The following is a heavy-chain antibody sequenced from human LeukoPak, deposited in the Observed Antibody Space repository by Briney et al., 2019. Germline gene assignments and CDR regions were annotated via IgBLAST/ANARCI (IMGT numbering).Heavy chain of an antibody. D-gene: IGHD4-17*01. V-gene: IGHV3-7*01. CDR3: ATGLRLYYFDY. CDR1: GFNFSSYW. CDR2: IKQDGSEK. J-gene: IGHJ4*02. Sequence: GGSLRLSCAASGFNFSSYWMSWVRQAPGKGLEWVANIKQDGSEKYYVDSVKGRFTISRDNAKNSLYLQMNSLRAEDTAVYYCATGLRLYYFDYWGQGTLVTVSS.